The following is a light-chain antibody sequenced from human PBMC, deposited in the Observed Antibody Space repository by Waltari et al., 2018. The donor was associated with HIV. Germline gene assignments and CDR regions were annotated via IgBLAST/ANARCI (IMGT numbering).Light chain of an antibody. CDR1: QNVGAF. J-gene: IGKJ1*01. CDR3: HQYASFSGT. CDR2: QAS. Sequence: DIRLTQSPSTLSASAGDRVAITCRAGQNVGAFLAWYQQKPGKPPKRLIYQASILEGGVPSRFSGSVSGSDFTLTINGLQSDDFATYYCHQYASFSGTFGQGTKVEL. V-gene: IGKV1-5*03.